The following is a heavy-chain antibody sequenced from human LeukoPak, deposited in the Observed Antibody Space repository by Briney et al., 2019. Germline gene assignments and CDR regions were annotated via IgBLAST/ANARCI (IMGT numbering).Heavy chain of an antibody. V-gene: IGHV3-23*01. CDR2: INSSGGST. D-gene: IGHD5-18*01. J-gene: IGHJ4*02. CDR3: AREGYQVDTVDY. Sequence: PGGSLRLSCAASGFTFTNYAMNWVRQAPGKGLEWVSVINSSGGSTYYADSVKGRFTISRDYSKNTLYLQMNSLRAEDTAVYYCAREGYQVDTVDYWGQGTLVTVSS. CDR1: GFTFTNYA.